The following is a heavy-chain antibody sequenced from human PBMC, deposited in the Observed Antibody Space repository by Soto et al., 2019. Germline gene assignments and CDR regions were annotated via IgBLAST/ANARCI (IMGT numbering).Heavy chain of an antibody. J-gene: IGHJ4*02. V-gene: IGHV1-24*01. CDR2: FDPEDGET. CDR1: GYTLTELS. Sequence: ASVKVSCKVSGYTLTELSMHWVRQAPGKGLEWMGGFDPEDGETIYAQKFQGRVTMTEDTSTDTAYMELSSLRSEDTAVYYCATEAVLRAQLYCSSTSCYALDYWGQGTLVTVSS. CDR3: ATEAVLRAQLYCSSTSCYALDY. D-gene: IGHD2-2*01.